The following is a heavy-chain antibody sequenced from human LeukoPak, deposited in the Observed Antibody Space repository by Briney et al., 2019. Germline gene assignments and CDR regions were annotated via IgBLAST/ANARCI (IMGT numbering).Heavy chain of an antibody. CDR3: ARAGFYYDSSGYSYYFDY. D-gene: IGHD3-22*01. CDR1: GFTFSSYA. J-gene: IGHJ4*02. Sequence: GGSLRLSCAASGFTFSSYAMSWVRQAPGKGLEWVSVIYSGGSTYYADSVKGRFTISRDNSKNTLYLQMNSLRAEDTAVYYCARAGFYYDSSGYSYYFDYWGQGTLVTVSS. V-gene: IGHV3-66*01. CDR2: IYSGGST.